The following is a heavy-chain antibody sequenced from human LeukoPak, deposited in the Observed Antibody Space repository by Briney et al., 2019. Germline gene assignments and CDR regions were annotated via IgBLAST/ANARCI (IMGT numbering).Heavy chain of an antibody. D-gene: IGHD3-10*01. CDR3: ARYGSGSYSFGMDV. Sequence: SSETLSLTCTVFGGSISSYYWSWIRQPPGKGLEWIGYIYYSGSTNYNPSLKSRVTISVDTSKNQFSLKLSSVTAADTAVYYCARYGSGSYSFGMDVWGQGTTVTVSS. J-gene: IGHJ6*02. CDR1: GGSISSYY. CDR2: IYYSGST. V-gene: IGHV4-59*08.